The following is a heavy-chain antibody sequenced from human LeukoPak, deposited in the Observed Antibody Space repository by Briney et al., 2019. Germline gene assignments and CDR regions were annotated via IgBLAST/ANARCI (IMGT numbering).Heavy chain of an antibody. D-gene: IGHD2-2*01. CDR2: ISGSGGST. CDR1: GFSFSNYA. V-gene: IGHV3-23*01. CDR3: AKDIVVVPAAIQATTGWFDP. J-gene: IGHJ5*02. Sequence: PGGPLRLSCAASGFSFSNYAMSWVRQAPGKGLEWVSAISGSGGSTYYADSVKGRFTISRDNSKNTLYLQMNSLRAEDTAVYYCAKDIVVVPAAIQATTGWFDPWGQGTLVTVSS.